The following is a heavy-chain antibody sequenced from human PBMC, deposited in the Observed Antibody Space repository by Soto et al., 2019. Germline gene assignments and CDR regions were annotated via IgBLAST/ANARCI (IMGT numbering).Heavy chain of an antibody. CDR1: GFTFSNYA. D-gene: IGHD3-22*01. CDR3: AKERRHDNSAYPHDY. CDR2: IGGSGGST. J-gene: IGHJ4*02. Sequence: GGSLRLSCAASGFTFSNYAMSWVRQASGKGLEWVSVIGGSGGSTYYADSVKGRFAISRDNSKNTLYLQMNSLRAEDTAVYYCAKERRHDNSAYPHDYWGQGTLVTVSS. V-gene: IGHV3-23*01.